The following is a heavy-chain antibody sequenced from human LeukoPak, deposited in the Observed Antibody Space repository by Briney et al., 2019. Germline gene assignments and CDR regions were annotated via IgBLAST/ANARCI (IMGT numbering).Heavy chain of an antibody. V-gene: IGHV3-33*01. Sequence: GGSLRLSCAASGFTFSSYGMHWVRQAPGKGLEWVAVIWYDGSNKYYAESVKGRFTISRDNSKDTLYLQLNSLRADDTAVYYCARRSSGTYGFDCWGQGTLVTVSS. CDR3: ARRSSGTYGFDC. CDR1: GFTFSSYG. D-gene: IGHD1-26*01. CDR2: IWYDGSNK. J-gene: IGHJ4*02.